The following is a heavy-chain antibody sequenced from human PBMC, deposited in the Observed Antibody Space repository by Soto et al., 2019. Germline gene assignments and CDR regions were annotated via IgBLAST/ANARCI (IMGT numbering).Heavy chain of an antibody. CDR1: GYTFTSCG. CDR3: ARTRRWGYYYYGMDV. Sequence: ASVEVSCTASGYTFTSCGISWVRQAPGQGLEWMGWISANSGSTNYAQKFQGWVTMTRDTSISTAYMELSRLRSDDTAVYYCARTRRWGYYYYGMDVWGQGTTVTVSS. V-gene: IGHV1-2*04. D-gene: IGHD3-16*01. J-gene: IGHJ6*02. CDR2: ISANSGST.